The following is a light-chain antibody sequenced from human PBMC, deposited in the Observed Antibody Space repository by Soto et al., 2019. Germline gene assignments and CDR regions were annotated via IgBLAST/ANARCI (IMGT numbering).Light chain of an antibody. CDR1: QSISSW. V-gene: IGKV1-5*01. CDR2: TAS. CDR3: QQSHSSPLS. Sequence: DIQMTQSPSTLSVSVVDRVTITCRASQSISSWLAWYQQKPGKAPELLIYTASNLQSGVPSRFSGSGSGTDFALTISSLQPEDSAVYYCQQSHSSPLSFGGGTKVDI. J-gene: IGKJ4*01.